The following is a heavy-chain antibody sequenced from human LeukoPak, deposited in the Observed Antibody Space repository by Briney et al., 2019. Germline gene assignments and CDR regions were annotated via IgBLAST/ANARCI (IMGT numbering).Heavy chain of an antibody. J-gene: IGHJ4*02. CDR3: ARSLGYSSGG. V-gene: IGHV3-74*01. Sequence: GGSLRLSCAASGFPFRSHWMHWVLQVPGKGLLWVSHISTDGTTTNYADSVKGRFTISRDNAKDTLYLQLNSLRAEDTAIYYCARSLGYSSGGWGQGTLVTVSS. CDR2: ISTDGTTT. D-gene: IGHD2-15*01. CDR1: GFPFRSHW.